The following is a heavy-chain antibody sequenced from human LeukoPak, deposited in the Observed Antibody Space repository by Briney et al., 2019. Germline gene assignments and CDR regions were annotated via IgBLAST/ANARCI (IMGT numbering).Heavy chain of an antibody. CDR1: GYTFTNYG. Sequence: GASVKVSCKASGYTFTNYGITWVRQAPGQGLEWMGWISGYQGSTKYAQNFQGRVTMTIDTSTSTAYMDLRSLRSGDTAIYICARSGLRTITAGPFNYWGQGTLVAVSS. V-gene: IGHV1-18*01. D-gene: IGHD5-24*01. J-gene: IGHJ4*02. CDR2: ISGYQGST. CDR3: ARSGLRTITAGPFNY.